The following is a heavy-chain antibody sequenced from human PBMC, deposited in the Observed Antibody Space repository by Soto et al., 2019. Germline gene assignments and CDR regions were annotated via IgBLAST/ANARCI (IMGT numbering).Heavy chain of an antibody. CDR1: GDSISPSS. J-gene: IGHJ4*02. CDR3: ARHGSTVDTAGGFDH. D-gene: IGHD5-18*01. Sequence: QVQLQESGPGLVKPSETLSLTCTVSGDSISPSSSSWVRQPPGKGLQWIGYISYFGNTNYNPSLNSRVTTSLDTSKNQFDLQLRCLTAAHTAMYFCARHGSTVDTAGGFDHWGQGTLVNFSS. CDR2: ISYFGNT. V-gene: IGHV4-59*08.